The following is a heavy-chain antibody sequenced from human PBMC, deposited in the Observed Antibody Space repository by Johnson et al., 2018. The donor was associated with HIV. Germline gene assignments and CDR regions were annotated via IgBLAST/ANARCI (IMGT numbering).Heavy chain of an antibody. CDR3: ARVQLLADDVFNI. CDR1: GFTFSTNW. J-gene: IGHJ3*02. V-gene: IGHV3-74*02. Sequence: VQLVESGGGVVQPGRSLRLSCAASGFTFSTNWMHWVRQAPGKGLVWVSRINSDGSSTSYADSVKGRFTISRDNAKNTLYLQMDSLGAEDTAVYYCARVQLLADDVFNIWGQGTMVTVSS. D-gene: IGHD3-10*01. CDR2: INSDGSST.